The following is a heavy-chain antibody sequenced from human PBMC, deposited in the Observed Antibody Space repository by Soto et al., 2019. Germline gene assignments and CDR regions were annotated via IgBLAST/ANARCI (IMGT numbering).Heavy chain of an antibody. CDR2: VSSSGNT. J-gene: IGHJ4*02. Sequence: QVQLQESGPGLVKPSETLSLTCTVSGGSISNYYWSWIRQTPGKGLEWIGYVSSSGNTDYNPSLKSRASMSVDMAKKQFSLKLSSLTAADPAVYYCATQGRGVPSDNWGQGTLVTVSS. D-gene: IGHD2-8*02. CDR1: GGSISNYY. V-gene: IGHV4-59*08. CDR3: ATQGRGVPSDN.